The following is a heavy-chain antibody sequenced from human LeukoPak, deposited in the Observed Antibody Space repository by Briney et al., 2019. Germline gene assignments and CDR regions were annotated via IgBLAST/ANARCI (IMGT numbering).Heavy chain of an antibody. CDR3: ARVGTYGSGSYLSWLDY. Sequence: PSETLSLTCTVSGGSISSYYWSWIRQPPGRGLEWIGYIYYSGSTNYNPSLKSRVTISVDTSKNQFSLKLSSVTAADTAVYYCARVGTYGSGSYLSWLDYWGEGTLVTVSS. D-gene: IGHD3-10*01. V-gene: IGHV4-59*01. CDR2: IYYSGST. CDR1: GGSISSYY. J-gene: IGHJ4*02.